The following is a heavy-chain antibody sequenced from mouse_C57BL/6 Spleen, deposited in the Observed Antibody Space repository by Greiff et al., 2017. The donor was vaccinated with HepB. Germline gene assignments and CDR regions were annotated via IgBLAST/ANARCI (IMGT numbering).Heavy chain of an antibody. D-gene: IGHD2-3*01. V-gene: IGHV3-6*01. CDR1: GYSITSGYY. CDR3: ASHDGYYSAWFAY. J-gene: IGHJ3*01. CDR2: ISYDGST. Sequence: ESGPGLVKPSQSLSLTCSVTGYSITSGYYWNWIRQFPGNKLEWMGYISYDGSTNYNPSLKNRISITRDTSKNQFFLKLNSVTTEDTATYYCASHDGYYSAWFAYWGQGTLVTVSA.